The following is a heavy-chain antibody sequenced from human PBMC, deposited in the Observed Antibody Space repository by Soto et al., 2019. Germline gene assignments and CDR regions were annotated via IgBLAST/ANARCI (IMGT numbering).Heavy chain of an antibody. Sequence: VQLVQSGGGLVQPGGSLRLSCAASGFTFSSYWMSWVRQAPGKGLEWVANVRQDGSEKNYVDSVKGRFTISRDNTKNSLYLQMNSLRAEDTAVYYCARMREVLPATWGFDYWGQGTLVTVSS. J-gene: IGHJ4*02. CDR1: GFTFSSYW. CDR3: ARMREVLPATWGFDY. D-gene: IGHD2-2*01. V-gene: IGHV3-7*01. CDR2: VRQDGSEK.